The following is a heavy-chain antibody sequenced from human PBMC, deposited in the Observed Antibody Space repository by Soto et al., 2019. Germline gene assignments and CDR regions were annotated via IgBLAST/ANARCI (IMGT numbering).Heavy chain of an antibody. V-gene: IGHV1-69*01. CDR3: ERDRPWEPLDCFDP. J-gene: IGHJ5*02. Sequence: QVQLVQSGAEVKKPGSSVKVSCKASGGTFSSYAISWVRQAPGQGLEWMGGIIPIFGTANYAQQFQCRVTCTADESTSTGSLELSRLRSADTAVYYCERDRPWEPLDCFDPWGQGTLVTVSS. CDR2: IIPIFGTA. CDR1: GGTFSSYA. D-gene: IGHD1-26*01.